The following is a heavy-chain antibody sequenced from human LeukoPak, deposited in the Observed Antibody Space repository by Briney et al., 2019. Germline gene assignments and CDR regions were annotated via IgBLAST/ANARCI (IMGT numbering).Heavy chain of an antibody. V-gene: IGHV4-59*08. J-gene: IGHJ3*02. Sequence: SETLSLTCTVSGGSISSYYWSWIRQPPGKGLEWIGYICYSGSTNYNPSLKSRVTISVDTSRNQFSLMLSSVTAADTAVYYCASSRTKGYYYDSSGYPEAFDIWGQGTMVTVSS. CDR2: ICYSGST. CDR3: ASSRTKGYYYDSSGYPEAFDI. D-gene: IGHD3-22*01. CDR1: GGSISSYY.